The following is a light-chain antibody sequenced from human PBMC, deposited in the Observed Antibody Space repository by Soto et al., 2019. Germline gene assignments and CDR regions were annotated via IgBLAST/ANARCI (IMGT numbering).Light chain of an antibody. CDR3: QQRSNWPPFT. Sequence: EIVLTQSPATLSLSPGERATLSCRASQNINRYLAWYHQKPGQPPRLLIYDASNRATGIPARFSGSGSGTDFTLTISSLEPEDFAVYYCQQRSNWPPFTFGPGTKVDIK. V-gene: IGKV3-11*01. CDR1: QNINRY. J-gene: IGKJ3*01. CDR2: DAS.